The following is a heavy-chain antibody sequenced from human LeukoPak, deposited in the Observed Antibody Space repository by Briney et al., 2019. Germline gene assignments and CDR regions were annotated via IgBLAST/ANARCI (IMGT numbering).Heavy chain of an antibody. CDR2: ISPTGDAT. D-gene: IGHD5-12*01. CDR3: ARDPSEDIVAYFDY. J-gene: IGHJ4*02. Sequence: ASVKVSCKASGYTFTSYYIHWVRQAPGQGLEWMGSISPTGDATHYAQRFQGRITMTRDTSITTAYLELSSLKSDDTAVYYCARDPSEDIVAYFDYWGQGTLVTVSS. V-gene: IGHV1-2*02. CDR1: GYTFTSYY.